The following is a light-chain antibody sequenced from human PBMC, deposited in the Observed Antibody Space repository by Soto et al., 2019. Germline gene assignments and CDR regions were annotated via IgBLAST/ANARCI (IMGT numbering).Light chain of an antibody. Sequence: SYELIQPPSVSVAPGKTARITCGGNNIGSKSVHWYQQKLGQAPVLVISYDSDRPSGIPERFAGSNSGNTATLTISRVEAGDEADYYCQVWDSSSDHYVFGTGTKVTVL. CDR2: YDS. V-gene: IGLV3-21*04. CDR1: NIGSKS. CDR3: QVWDSSSDHYV. J-gene: IGLJ1*01.